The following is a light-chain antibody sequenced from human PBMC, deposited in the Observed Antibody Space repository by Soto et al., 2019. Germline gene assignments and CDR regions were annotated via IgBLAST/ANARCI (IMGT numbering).Light chain of an antibody. V-gene: IGKV3-11*01. Sequence: EVVLTQTPATLSLSPGERATLSCMASQSDGSYLAWYQQIPGQPPRLLIYDISYRATVVPDRFSGSGSGTLFTLTISSLELEDFAVYYCQHRSNWRFGGGTKVEI. CDR3: QHRSNWR. CDR1: QSDGSY. CDR2: DIS. J-gene: IGKJ4*01.